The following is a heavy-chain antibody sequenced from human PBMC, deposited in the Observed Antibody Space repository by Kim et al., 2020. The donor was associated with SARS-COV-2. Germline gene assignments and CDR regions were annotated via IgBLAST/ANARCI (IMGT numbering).Heavy chain of an antibody. Sequence: SPSFQGQVTVSADKSINTAFLQWNSLKASDTATYYCARLGGAAVDTWFFDPWGQGTLVTVSS. CDR3: ARLGGAAVDTWFFDP. D-gene: IGHD6-13*01. V-gene: IGHV5-51*01. J-gene: IGHJ5*01.